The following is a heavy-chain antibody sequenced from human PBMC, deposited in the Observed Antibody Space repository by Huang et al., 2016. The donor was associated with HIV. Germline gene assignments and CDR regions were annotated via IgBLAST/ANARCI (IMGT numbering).Heavy chain of an antibody. Sequence: QVQLVQSGAEVKKPGASVKVSCKSSGYTFIDYYVHWVRQAPGQGLQGIGWIKPTSGDTHYAQRVQGRVTLTRDTSIGTVYMDLSTLTSDDTAVYYCARAPATSYCEIFDDWGPGTLVTVSS. CDR2: IKPTSGDT. CDR3: ARAPATSYCEIFDD. CDR1: GYTFIDYY. V-gene: IGHV1-2*02. D-gene: IGHD2-8*02. J-gene: IGHJ4*02.